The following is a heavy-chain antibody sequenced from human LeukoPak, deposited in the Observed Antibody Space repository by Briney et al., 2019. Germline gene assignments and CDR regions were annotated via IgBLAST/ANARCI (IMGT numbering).Heavy chain of an antibody. CDR2: INPSSGST. Sequence: ASVKVSCKASGYTFTSYYMHWVRQAPGQGLEWMGIINPSSGSTGYAQKFQGRVTLTKDTSTSTVYMELSSLTSEDTAVYFCASDIVLVPATNGRSAFDIWGQGTVVTVSS. J-gene: IGHJ3*02. CDR1: GYTFTSYY. CDR3: ASDIVLVPATNGRSAFDI. V-gene: IGHV1-46*01. D-gene: IGHD2-2*01.